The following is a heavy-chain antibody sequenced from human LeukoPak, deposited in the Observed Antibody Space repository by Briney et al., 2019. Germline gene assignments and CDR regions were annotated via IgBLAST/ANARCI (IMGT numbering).Heavy chain of an antibody. V-gene: IGHV4-39*07. CDR3: AGEIPGYSSSWSGDY. CDR1: GGSISSSSYY. CDR2: IYYSGST. D-gene: IGHD6-13*01. J-gene: IGHJ4*02. Sequence: SVTLSLTCTVSGGSISSSSYYWGWIRQPPGKGLEWIGSIYYSGSTYYNPSLKSRVTISVDTSKNQFSLKLSSVTAADTAVYYCAGEIPGYSSSWSGDYWGQGTLVTVSS.